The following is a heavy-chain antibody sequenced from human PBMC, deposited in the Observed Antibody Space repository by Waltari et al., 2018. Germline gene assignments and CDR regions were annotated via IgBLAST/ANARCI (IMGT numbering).Heavy chain of an antibody. Sequence: EVQLVESGGDLVQPGGSLRLSCAASGFTFSTYWMTWVRQAPGMGLEWLANIQEDGSEKSYVDSVEGRFTISRDNAKNSLYLQMNSLRAEDTAVYYCARDPHYSNFDYWGQGTLVTVSS. CDR3: ARDPHYSNFDY. D-gene: IGHD4-4*01. J-gene: IGHJ4*02. CDR1: GFTFSTYW. CDR2: IQEDGSEK. V-gene: IGHV3-7*01.